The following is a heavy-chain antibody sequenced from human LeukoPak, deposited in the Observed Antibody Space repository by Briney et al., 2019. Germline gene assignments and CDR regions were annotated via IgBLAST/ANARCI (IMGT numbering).Heavy chain of an antibody. CDR1: GFTFSSDA. D-gene: IGHD6-19*01. CDR2: ISGSGGST. Sequence: GGSLRLSCAASGFTFSSDAMSWVRQAPGKGLEWVSAISGSGGSTYYADSVKGRFTISRDNSKNTLYLQMNSLRAEDTAVYYCAKTRIAVAGPYYFDYWGQGTLVTVSS. CDR3: AKTRIAVAGPYYFDY. J-gene: IGHJ4*02. V-gene: IGHV3-23*01.